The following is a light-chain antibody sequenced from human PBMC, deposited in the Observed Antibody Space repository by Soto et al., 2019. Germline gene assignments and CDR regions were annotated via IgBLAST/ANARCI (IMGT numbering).Light chain of an antibody. CDR2: DAT. CDR3: LLLFSGVPV. CDR1: TGAVTNDHY. J-gene: IGLJ1*01. Sequence: QAVVTQEPSLTVSPGGTVTLTCGSNTGAVTNDHYPHGVQQRPGQAPRTLIYDATDKPPWTPCRFAGSLLGGKAALILSGAQTEDEAEYYCLLLFSGVPVFGLGTKVTV. V-gene: IGLV7-46*01.